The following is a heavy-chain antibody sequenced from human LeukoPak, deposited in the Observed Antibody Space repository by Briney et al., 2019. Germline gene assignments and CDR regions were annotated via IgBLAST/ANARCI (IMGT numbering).Heavy chain of an antibody. J-gene: IGHJ4*02. CDR1: GYTFTSYG. CDR3: AREMATAMGYYFDY. V-gene: IGHV1-18*01. Sequence: ASVKVSCKASGYTFTSYGISWVRLAPGQGLEWMGWISAYNGNTNYAQKLQGRVTMTTDTSTSTAYMELRSLRSDDTAVYYCAREMATAMGYYFDYWGQGTLVTVSS. CDR2: ISAYNGNT. D-gene: IGHD5-18*01.